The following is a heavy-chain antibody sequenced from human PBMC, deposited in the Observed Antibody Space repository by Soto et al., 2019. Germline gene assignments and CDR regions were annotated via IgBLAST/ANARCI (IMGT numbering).Heavy chain of an antibody. D-gene: IGHD3-10*01. V-gene: IGHV3-15*07. CDR3: STDSHFSSVFVRHDY. CDR2: IKSIRDGGTT. CDR1: GFTISEAW. Sequence: ELQLVESGGGLVKPGGSLRLSCSASGFTISEAWINWFRQAPGMGLEWVGRIKSIRDGGTTDFAAPVKARFAISRDDSKNMVYLQINSLNTEDSAVYYCSTDSHFSSVFVRHDYWGHVTLVTVSS. J-gene: IGHJ4*01.